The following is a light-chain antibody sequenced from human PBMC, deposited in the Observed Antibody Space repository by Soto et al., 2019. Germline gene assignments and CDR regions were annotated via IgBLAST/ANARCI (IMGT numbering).Light chain of an antibody. CDR3: AAWDDGLIGWV. CDR1: SSNIGSNT. Sequence: QSVLTQPPSASGTPGQRVTISCSGSSSNIGSNTMNWYRQLPGTSPRLLIYSNNQRPAGVPDRFSGSKSGTSASLAISGLQSEDEADYYCAAWDDGLIGWVFGGGTKVTVL. V-gene: IGLV1-44*01. J-gene: IGLJ3*02. CDR2: SNN.